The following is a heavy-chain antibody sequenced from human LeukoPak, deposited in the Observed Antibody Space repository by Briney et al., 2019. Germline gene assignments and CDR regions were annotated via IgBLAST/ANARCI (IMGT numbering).Heavy chain of an antibody. CDR3: ARESPGYCSGGSCYSWFDP. Sequence: PGGSLRLFCAASRFTFDDYGMSWVRQAPGKGLEWVSGINWNGGSTGYADSVKGRFTISRDNAKNSLYLQMNSLRAEDTALYYCARESPGYCSGGSCYSWFDPWGQGTLVTVSS. V-gene: IGHV3-20*04. CDR2: INWNGGST. CDR1: RFTFDDYG. D-gene: IGHD2-15*01. J-gene: IGHJ5*02.